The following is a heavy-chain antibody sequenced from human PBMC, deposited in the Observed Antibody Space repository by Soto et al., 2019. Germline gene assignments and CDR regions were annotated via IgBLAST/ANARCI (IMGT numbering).Heavy chain of an antibody. D-gene: IGHD3-10*02. CDR1: GLSFSDYY. Sequence: QVELVESGGGLVKPGGSLRLSCAASGLSFSDYYMSWIRQAPGKGLEWIAYITSSSSTIYYADSVKGRFTISRNDAKYSLYLQLDSLRAEDTAVYYCATVFRSSYFSYWGQGTLVTVSS. J-gene: IGHJ4*02. V-gene: IGHV3-11*01. CDR3: ATVFRSSYFSY. CDR2: ITSSSSTI.